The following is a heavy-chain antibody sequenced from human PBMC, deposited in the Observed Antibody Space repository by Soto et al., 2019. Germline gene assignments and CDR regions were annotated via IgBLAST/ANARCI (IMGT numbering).Heavy chain of an antibody. CDR2: ISAYNGNT. J-gene: IGHJ4*02. CDR1: GYTFTSYG. V-gene: IGHV1-18*01. CDR3: ARSYPGYDSSGYHYPFDY. Sequence: QVQLVQSGAEVKKPGASVKVSCKASGYTFTSYGISWVRQAPGQGLEWMGWISAYNGNTNYAQKLQGRVTMTTDTSTSTAYMELRSLRSDDTAVYYCARSYPGYDSSGYHYPFDYWGQGTLVTVSS. D-gene: IGHD3-22*01.